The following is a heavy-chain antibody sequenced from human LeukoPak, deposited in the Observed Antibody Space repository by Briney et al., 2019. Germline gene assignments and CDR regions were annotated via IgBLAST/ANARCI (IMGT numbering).Heavy chain of an antibody. CDR1: GFTVSSNY. Sequence: GGSLRLSCAASGFTVSSNYVSWVRQAPGKGLEWVSRVIRDGSFTNYADSVKGRFTISRDNAKNTLYLQMSSLRAEDTAVYFCVRDGDDFNFDYWGQGSLVTVSS. D-gene: IGHD5-24*01. V-gene: IGHV3-74*01. J-gene: IGHJ4*02. CDR3: VRDGDDFNFDY. CDR2: VIRDGSFT.